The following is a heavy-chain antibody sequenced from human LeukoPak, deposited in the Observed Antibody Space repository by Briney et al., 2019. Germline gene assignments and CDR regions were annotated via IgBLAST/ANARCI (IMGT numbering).Heavy chain of an antibody. CDR2: IHYSGST. V-gene: IGHV4-31*03. D-gene: IGHD2-15*01. CDR1: GGSISNGDYY. J-gene: IGHJ4*02. Sequence: PSQTLSLTCTVSGGSISNGDYYWSWIRQYPGKGLEWIGYIHYSGSTYYNPSLKSRVTISVDTSKKQFSLKLSSVTAADAAVYYCARVGVAAKSSRYFDSWGQGTLVTVSS. CDR3: ARVGVAAKSSRYFDS.